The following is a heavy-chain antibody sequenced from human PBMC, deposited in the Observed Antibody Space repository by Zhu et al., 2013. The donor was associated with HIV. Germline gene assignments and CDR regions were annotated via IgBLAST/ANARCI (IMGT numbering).Heavy chain of an antibody. Sequence: QVQLVQSGAEVKKPGASLKVSCKASGHTFTTFDINWVRQATGQGLEWMAWMNPKSGNTGYAQNFQGRLTISMNTSISTAYMELSSLRSEDTAVYYCARVFGTSGHFDNWGQGTLVTVSS. D-gene: IGHD3-10*01. J-gene: IGHJ4*02. CDR1: GHTFTTFD. CDR3: ARVFGTSGHFDN. CDR2: MNPKSGNT. V-gene: IGHV1-8*03.